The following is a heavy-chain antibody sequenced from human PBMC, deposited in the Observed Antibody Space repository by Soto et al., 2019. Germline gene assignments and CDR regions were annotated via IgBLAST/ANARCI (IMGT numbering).Heavy chain of an antibody. V-gene: IGHV2-5*02. J-gene: IGHJ5*02. D-gene: IGHD3-16*01. CDR3: AHIVTGCFT. CDR2: IYWDDDK. Sequence: QINWNGSGPTLMKPTQTLTQTCTITGFSLITRGAGVGWIRQPPGKALEWLALIYWDDDKRYSPSLKSRLTITKDTSKNQVVLTMTNMDPVDTATYYCAHIVTGCFTWGRGALVTVSS. CDR1: GFSLITRGAG.